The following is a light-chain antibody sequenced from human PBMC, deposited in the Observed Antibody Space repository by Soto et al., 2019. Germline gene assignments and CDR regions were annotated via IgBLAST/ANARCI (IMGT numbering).Light chain of an antibody. CDR3: AAWDDSLKGVV. Sequence: QSLLTQPPSTSGTPGQRVTISCSGSSSNIGSNTVNWYQQLPGTAPKLLIYSNNQRPSGVPDRFSGSKSGTSASLAISGLQSEDEADYYCAAWDDSLKGVVFGGGTKLTVL. CDR1: SSNIGSNT. CDR2: SNN. V-gene: IGLV1-44*01. J-gene: IGLJ2*01.